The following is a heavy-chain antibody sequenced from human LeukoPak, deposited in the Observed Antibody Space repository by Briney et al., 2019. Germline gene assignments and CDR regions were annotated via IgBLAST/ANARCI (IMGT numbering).Heavy chain of an antibody. CDR1: GYSFTTYW. V-gene: IGHV5-51*01. CDR3: ARTYCGGDCYYSYFDY. D-gene: IGHD2-21*02. CDR2: IYPGDSDT. J-gene: IGHJ4*02. Sequence: GESLKISCKGSGYSFTTYWIGWVRQLPGKGLEWMGIIYPGDSDTRYSPSFQGQVTISADKSISTAYLQWSSLKASDTAMYYCARTYCGGDCYYSYFDYWGQGTLVTVSS.